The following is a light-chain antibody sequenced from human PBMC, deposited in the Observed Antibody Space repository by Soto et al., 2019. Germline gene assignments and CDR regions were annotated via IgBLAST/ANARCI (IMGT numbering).Light chain of an antibody. CDR1: QSVSSY. V-gene: IGKV3-11*01. CDR2: DAS. CDR3: QQRSPIT. J-gene: IGKJ5*01. Sequence: EIVLTQSPATLSLSPVERATLSCRASQSVSSYLAWYQQKPGQAPRLLIYDASNRATGIPARFSGSGSGTDFTLTISSLEPEDFAVYYCQQRSPITFGQGTRLEIK.